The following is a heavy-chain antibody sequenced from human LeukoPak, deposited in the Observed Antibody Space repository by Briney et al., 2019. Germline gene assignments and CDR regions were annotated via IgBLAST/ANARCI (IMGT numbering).Heavy chain of an antibody. CDR3: ARRRSSTSDAVDI. Sequence: GESLKISCKGSGYIFTHYWIGWVRQMPGKGLGWMGIINPADSDTRYSPSFQGQVLISADKSISTAYLHWGSLKASDTAVYFCARRRSSTSDAVDIWGQGTMVTVS. CDR2: INPADSDT. CDR1: GYIFTHYW. V-gene: IGHV5-51*01. J-gene: IGHJ3*02.